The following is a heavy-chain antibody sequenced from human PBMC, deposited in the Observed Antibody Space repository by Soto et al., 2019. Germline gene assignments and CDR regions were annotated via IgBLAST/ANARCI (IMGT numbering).Heavy chain of an antibody. D-gene: IGHD5-12*01. CDR1: GGSISSYY. CDR2: IYYSGST. J-gene: IGHJ4*02. Sequence: SETLSLTCTVSGGSISSYYWSWIRQPPGKGLEWIGYIYYSGSTNYNPSLKSRVTISVDTSKNQFSLKLSSVTAADTAVYYCARSDGYNFGTDYWGQGTLVTVS. CDR3: ARSDGYNFGTDY. V-gene: IGHV4-59*01.